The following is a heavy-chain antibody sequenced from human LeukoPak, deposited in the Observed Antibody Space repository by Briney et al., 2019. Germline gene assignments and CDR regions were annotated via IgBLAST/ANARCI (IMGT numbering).Heavy chain of an antibody. D-gene: IGHD2-2*01. Sequence: ETLTLTCAVYGGSFSGYYWSWIRQPPGKGLEWIGEINHSGSTNYNPSLTSRVTISVDTSKNPLSLNLSSVTAADTAMYYCARVQGGFQLLPPYSYYMDIWGKGTTVTVSS. V-gene: IGHV4-34*01. CDR2: INHSGST. CDR3: ARVQGGFQLLPPYSYYMDI. J-gene: IGHJ6*03. CDR1: GGSFSGYY.